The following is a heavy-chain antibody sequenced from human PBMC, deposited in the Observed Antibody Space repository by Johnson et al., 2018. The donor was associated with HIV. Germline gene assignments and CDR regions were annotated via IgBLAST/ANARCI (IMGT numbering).Heavy chain of an antibody. CDR2: ISSSGSTK. Sequence: VQLVESGGGLVKPGGSLRLSCAASGFSFSDYYMSWIRQAPGKGLEWVSYISSSGSTKYYADFVKGRFTISRDNAKKSLYLQMNSLRAEDTALYYCARDSTPWGADYVGYAFDIWGRGTMVTVSS. J-gene: IGHJ3*02. V-gene: IGHV3-11*04. CDR1: GFSFSDYY. CDR3: ARDSTPWGADYVGYAFDI. D-gene: IGHD4-17*01.